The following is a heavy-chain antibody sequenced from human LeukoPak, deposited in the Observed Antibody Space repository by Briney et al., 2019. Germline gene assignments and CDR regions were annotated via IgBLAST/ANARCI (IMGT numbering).Heavy chain of an antibody. CDR2: ISAYNGNT. D-gene: IGHD2-2*02. Sequence: ASVKVSCKASGYTFTSYGISWVRQAPGQGLEWMGWISAYNGNTNYAQKLQGRVTMTTDTSTSTAYMELRSLRSDDTAVYYCARDRADIVVVPAAIHRPNYNWFDPWGQGTLVTVSS. CDR1: GYTFTSYG. V-gene: IGHV1-18*01. CDR3: ARDRADIVVVPAAIHRPNYNWFDP. J-gene: IGHJ5*02.